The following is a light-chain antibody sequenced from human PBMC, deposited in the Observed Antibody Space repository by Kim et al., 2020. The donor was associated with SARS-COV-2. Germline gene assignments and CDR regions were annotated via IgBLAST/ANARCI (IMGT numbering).Light chain of an antibody. CDR2: DVT. CDR3: SSYTSSGTLVV. CDR1: SSDVGGYNY. V-gene: IGLV2-14*04. Sequence: QSNTISCTGTSSDVGGYNYVSWYQQLPGKAPKLLIYDVTKRPSGVSNRFSGSKSGNTASLTISGLQAEDEADYYCSSYTSSGTLVVFGGGTQLTVL. J-gene: IGLJ2*01.